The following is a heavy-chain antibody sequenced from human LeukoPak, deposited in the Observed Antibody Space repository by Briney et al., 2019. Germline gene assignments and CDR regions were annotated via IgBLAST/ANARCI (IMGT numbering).Heavy chain of an antibody. V-gene: IGHV1-69*01. CDR1: GGTFSSYS. D-gene: IGHD2-2*02. CDR3: ARVTGGRYCSTTSCYMRGWFDP. Sequence: AASVKVSCKASGGTFSSYSISWVRQAPGQGLEWMGGIIPVFGTSNYAQKFQGRVTITAGESTRTAYMELSSLRSEDTAVYYCARVTGGRYCSTTSCYMRGWFDPWGQGTLVTVSS. CDR2: IIPVFGTS. J-gene: IGHJ5*02.